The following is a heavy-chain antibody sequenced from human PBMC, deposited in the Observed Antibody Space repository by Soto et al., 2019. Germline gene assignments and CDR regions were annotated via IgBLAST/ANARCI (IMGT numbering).Heavy chain of an antibody. D-gene: IGHD3-10*01. CDR3: ARELLWFGELRATYYYYGMDV. CDR1: GGSISSGGYY. V-gene: IGHV4-31*03. J-gene: IGHJ6*02. CDR2: IFNSGST. Sequence: PSETLSLTCTVSGGSISSGGYYWSWIRQHPGKGLEWIGYIFNSGSTYYNPSLKSRVSISLDTSKNRFSLKLSSVTAADTAVYYCARELLWFGELRATYYYYGMDVWGQGTTVTVSS.